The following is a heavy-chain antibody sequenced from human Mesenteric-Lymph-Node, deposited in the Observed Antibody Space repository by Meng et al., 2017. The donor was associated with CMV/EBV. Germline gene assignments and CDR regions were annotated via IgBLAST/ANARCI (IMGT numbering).Heavy chain of an antibody. Sequence: GGSLRLSCAASGFTVSSNYMSWVRQAPGKGLEWVSVIYSGGSTYYADSVKGRFTISRDNSKNTLYLQMNSLRAEDTAVYYCARGGGPTRLRYFDYWGQGTLVTVSS. D-gene: IGHD1-26*01. CDR2: IYSGGST. V-gene: IGHV3-53*01. CDR1: GFTVSSNY. CDR3: ARGGGPTRLRYFDY. J-gene: IGHJ4*02.